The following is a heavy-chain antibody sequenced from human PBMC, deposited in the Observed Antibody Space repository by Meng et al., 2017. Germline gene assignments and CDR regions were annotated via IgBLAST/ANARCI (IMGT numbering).Heavy chain of an antibody. J-gene: IGHJ5*02. Sequence: GSLRLSCAVYGGSFSGYYWSWIRQPPGKGMEWIGEINHSGSTNYNPSLKSRVTISVDTSKNQFSLKLSSVTAADTAVYYCARATNSGIAAAGWFDPWGQGTLVTVSS. CDR1: GGSFSGYY. D-gene: IGHD6-13*01. CDR3: ARATNSGIAAAGWFDP. CDR2: INHSGST. V-gene: IGHV4-34*01.